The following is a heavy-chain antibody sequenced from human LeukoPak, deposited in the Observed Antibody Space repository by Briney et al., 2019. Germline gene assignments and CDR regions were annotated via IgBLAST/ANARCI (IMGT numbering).Heavy chain of an antibody. V-gene: IGHV3-30*18. CDR3: AKDRPSYNWNDVEGFDY. J-gene: IGHJ4*02. Sequence: GGSLRHSCGASGFTLSSYGMHLVRQAPGKGLEWVAVISYDGSNKYYADSVKGRFTISRDNSKNTLYLQMNSLRAEDTAVYYCAKDRPSYNWNDVEGFDYWGQGTLVTVSS. CDR1: GFTLSSYG. CDR2: ISYDGSNK. D-gene: IGHD1-20*01.